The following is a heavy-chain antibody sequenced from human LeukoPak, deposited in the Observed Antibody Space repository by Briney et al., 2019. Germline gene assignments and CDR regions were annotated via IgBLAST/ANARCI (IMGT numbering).Heavy chain of an antibody. CDR3: ARRGDYFDF. CDR2: IFTSGNT. Sequence: SETLSLTCTVSGGSISYNYWSWIRQPAGKGLEWIGRIFTSGNTNYNPSLRSRVTMSVDTSKNQFSLKLSSVTAADTAVYYCARRGDYFDFWGQGTLVTVSS. J-gene: IGHJ4*02. CDR1: GGSISYNY. V-gene: IGHV4-4*07.